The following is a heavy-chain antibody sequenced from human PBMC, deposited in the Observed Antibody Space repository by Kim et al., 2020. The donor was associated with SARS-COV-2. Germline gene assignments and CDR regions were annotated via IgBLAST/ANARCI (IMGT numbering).Heavy chain of an antibody. J-gene: IGHJ4*02. CDR1: GFIFRNYG. V-gene: IGHV3-33*06. Sequence: GGSLRLSCAASGFIFRNYGMHWVRQAPGKGPEWVAVIWYDGSNKYYADSVKGRFTISRDNSKNTLYLQMNSLRAEDTAVYYCAKAPADGDYYYWGQGTLVTVSA. CDR2: IWYDGSNK. D-gene: IGHD4-17*01. CDR3: AKAPADGDYYY.